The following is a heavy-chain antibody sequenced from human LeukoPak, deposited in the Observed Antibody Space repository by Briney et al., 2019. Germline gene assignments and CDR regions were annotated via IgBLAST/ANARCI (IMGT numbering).Heavy chain of an antibody. J-gene: IGHJ5*02. CDR2: ISAYNGNT. V-gene: IGHV1-18*04. Sequence: ASVKVSCKASGYTFTGYYMHWVRQAPGQGLEWMGWISAYNGNTNYAQKLQGRVTMTTDTSTSTAYMELRSLRSDDTAVYYCARNPVDYDILTGYSWVSWFDPWGQGTLVTVSS. D-gene: IGHD3-9*01. CDR1: GYTFTGYY. CDR3: ARNPVDYDILTGYSWVSWFDP.